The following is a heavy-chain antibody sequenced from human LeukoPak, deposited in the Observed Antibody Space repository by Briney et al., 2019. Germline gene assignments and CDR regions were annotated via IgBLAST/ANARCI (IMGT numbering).Heavy chain of an antibody. CDR1: GGSISSYY. CDR3: ARVFTIFGVYGMDV. Sequence: PSETLSLTCTVSGGSISSYYWSWIRQPPGKGLEWIGYIYYSGSTNYNPSLKSRVTISVDTSKNQFSLKLSSVTAADTAVYYCARVFTIFGVYGMDVWGQGTTVTVSS. V-gene: IGHV4-59*01. CDR2: IYYSGST. D-gene: IGHD3-3*01. J-gene: IGHJ6*02.